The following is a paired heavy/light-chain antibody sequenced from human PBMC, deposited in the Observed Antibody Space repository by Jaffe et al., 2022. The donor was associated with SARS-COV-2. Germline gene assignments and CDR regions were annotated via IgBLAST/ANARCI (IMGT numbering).Light chain of an antibody. CDR2: AAS. CDR1: QDISTW. Sequence: DIQMTQSPSSVSASVGDRVTITCRASQDISTWLAWYQQKPGKAPKVLIYAASILQSGVPSRFSGSGSGTDFTLTISSLQPEDFATYHCQQANSFPYTFGQGTKLEIK. J-gene: IGKJ2*01. CDR3: QQANSFPYT. V-gene: IGKV1-12*01.
Heavy chain of an antibody. CDR1: YGSINSRNC. CDR3: ARVGERELDY. Sequence: QVQLQESGPGLVKPSGTLSLSCAVSYGSINSRNCWSWVRQPPGKGLEWIGEICHSGNINHNPSHKSRVTISIDKSKNQLSLELNSVTAADTAVYYCARVGERELDYWGHGTLVSVSS. CDR2: ICHSGNI. V-gene: IGHV4-4*02. D-gene: IGHD3-10*01. J-gene: IGHJ4*01.